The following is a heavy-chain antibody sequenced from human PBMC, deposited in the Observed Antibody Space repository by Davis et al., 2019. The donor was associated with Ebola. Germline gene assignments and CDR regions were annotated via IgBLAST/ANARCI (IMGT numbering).Heavy chain of an antibody. CDR2: IRYDGSNK. Sequence: PGGSLRLSCAASGFTFSSYGMHWVRQAPGKGLEWVAFIRYDGSNKYYADSVKGRFTISRYNSKNTLYLQMNSLRAEDTAVYYCAKQGTIFGVVNLVYYYYGMDVWGQGTTVTVSS. CDR3: AKQGTIFGVVNLVYYYYGMDV. J-gene: IGHJ6*02. CDR1: GFTFSSYG. D-gene: IGHD3-3*01. V-gene: IGHV3-30*02.